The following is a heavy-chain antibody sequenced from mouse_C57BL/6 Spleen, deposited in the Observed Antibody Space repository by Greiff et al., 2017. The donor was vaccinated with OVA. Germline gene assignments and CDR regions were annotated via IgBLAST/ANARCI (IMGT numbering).Heavy chain of an antibody. V-gene: IGHV1-85*01. CDR1: GYTITSYD. CDR2: IYPSDGST. D-gene: IGHD2-4*01. Sequence: VQLQQSGPELVKPGASVKLSCKASGYTITSYDINWVKQRPGQGLEWIGWIYPSDGSTKYNEKFTGKATLTVDTSSSTAYMELHSLTSEDSAVYFCERGGLRDWYFDVWVTGTTVTVSS. CDR3: ERGGLRDWYFDV. J-gene: IGHJ1*03.